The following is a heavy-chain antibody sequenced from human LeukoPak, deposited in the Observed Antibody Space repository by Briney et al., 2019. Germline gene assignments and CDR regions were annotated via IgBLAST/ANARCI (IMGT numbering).Heavy chain of an antibody. CDR2: ISAYNGNT. CDR1: GYNYNTYS. D-gene: IGHD1-1*01. CDR3: ASRQLERQAHYYMDV. V-gene: IGHV1-18*01. J-gene: IGHJ6*03. Sequence: LRASVKVSCKAAGYNYNTYSIAWVRQAPGEGLEWMGWISAYNGNTNYAQNFQDRVTMTIDTSTSTGYMELRSLASDDTAVYYCASRQLERQAHYYMDVWGKGTTVFVSS.